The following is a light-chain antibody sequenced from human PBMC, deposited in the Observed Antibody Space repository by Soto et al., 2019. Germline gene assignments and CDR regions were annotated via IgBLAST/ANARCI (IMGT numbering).Light chain of an antibody. J-gene: IGKJ5*01. Sequence: EIVMTQSPATLSVSPGERATLSCRASQSVSSNLAWYQQKPGQAPRPLIYGASTRATGIPARFSGSGSGTDFTLTISRLEPEDFAVYYCQQRSNWPITFGQGTRLEIK. CDR1: QSVSSN. CDR2: GAS. V-gene: IGKV3-15*01. CDR3: QQRSNWPIT.